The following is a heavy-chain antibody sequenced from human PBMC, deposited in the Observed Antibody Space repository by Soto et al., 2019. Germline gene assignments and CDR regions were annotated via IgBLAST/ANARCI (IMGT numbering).Heavy chain of an antibody. Sequence: EVQLVESGGGLVKPGGSLRLSCAASGFAFSNAWINWVRQAPGKGLEWVGRIKSKGHGGTTDFASPVIGRFAISRDDSRNLVYMQMNSLNTEDTAVYYCTTDSYTSVIVVRFDYWGHGTLVTVSS. D-gene: IGHD3-22*01. CDR1: GFAFSNAW. CDR2: IKSKGHGGTT. CDR3: TTDSYTSVIVVRFDY. J-gene: IGHJ4*01. V-gene: IGHV3-15*07.